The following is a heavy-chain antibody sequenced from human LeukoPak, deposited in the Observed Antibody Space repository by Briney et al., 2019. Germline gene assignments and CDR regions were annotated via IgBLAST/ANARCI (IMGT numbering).Heavy chain of an antibody. CDR2: ISAYNGNT. CDR1: GYTFTSYG. CDR3: ATSRGTVTGTISFDY. J-gene: IGHJ4*02. V-gene: IGHV1-18*01. D-gene: IGHD1-7*01. Sequence: ASVKVSCKASGYTFTSYGISWVRQAPGQGLEWMGWISAYNGNTNYAQKLQGRVTMTTDTSTSTAYMELRSLRSEDTAVYYCATSRGTVTGTISFDYWGQGTLVTVSS.